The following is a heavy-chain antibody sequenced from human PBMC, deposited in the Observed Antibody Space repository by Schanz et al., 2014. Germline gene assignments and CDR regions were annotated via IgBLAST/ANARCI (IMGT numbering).Heavy chain of an antibody. CDR3: ARPLGPNYYYYGLDV. V-gene: IGHV3-74*02. CDR2: INSDGSTT. CDR1: GFTFSSYG. J-gene: IGHJ6*02. Sequence: EVQLVESGGGLVQPGGSLRLSCAASGFTFSSYGMHWVRQAPGKGLVWVSRINSDGSTTIYADSVKGRFTISRDNAKNTLYLQMNSLRAEDTAVYYCARPLGPNYYYYGLDVWGQGTTVTVSS.